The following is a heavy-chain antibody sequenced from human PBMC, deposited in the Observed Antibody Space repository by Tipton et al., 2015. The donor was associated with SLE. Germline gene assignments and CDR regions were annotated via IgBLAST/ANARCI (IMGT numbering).Heavy chain of an antibody. CDR1: GGSISRGTYY. D-gene: IGHD3-3*01. J-gene: IGHJ4*02. V-gene: IGHV4-61*09. CDR2: IYSTGDT. CDR3: ARERFLEWVFDY. Sequence: TLSLTCTVSGGSISRGTYYWSWIRQPAGKGLESIGQIYSTGDTKYNPSLKSRVTISVDTPKNQFSLTLSSVTAADTAVYFCARERFLEWVFDYWGQGALVTVSS.